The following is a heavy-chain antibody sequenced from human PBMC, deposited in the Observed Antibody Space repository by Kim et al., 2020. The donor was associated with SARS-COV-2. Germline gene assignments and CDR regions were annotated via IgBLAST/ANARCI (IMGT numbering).Heavy chain of an antibody. CDR3: ARRASRAYCGGDCQGIDY. V-gene: IGHV1-8*01. J-gene: IGHJ4*02. CDR2: MNPNSGNT. D-gene: IGHD2-21*01. CDR1: GYTFTSYD. Sequence: ASVKVSCKASGYTFTSYDINWVRQATGQGLEWMGWMNPNSGNTGYAQKFQGRVTMTRNTSISTAYMELSSLRSEDTAVYYCARRASRAYCGGDCQGIDYWGQGTLVTVSS.